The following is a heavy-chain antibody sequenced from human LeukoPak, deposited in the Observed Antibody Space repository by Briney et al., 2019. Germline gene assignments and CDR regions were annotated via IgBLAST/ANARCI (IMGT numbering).Heavy chain of an antibody. J-gene: IGHJ4*02. D-gene: IGHD5-18*01. CDR3: ARSKAGYSYGEDPYDS. Sequence: GGSLRLSCAASGFTFSSYEMNWVRQAPGKGLEWVSYISSSGSTIYYADSVKGRFTISRDNAKNSLYLQMNSLRAEDTAVYYCARSKAGYSYGEDPYDSWGQGTLVTVSS. V-gene: IGHV3-48*03. CDR1: GFTFSSYE. CDR2: ISSSGSTI.